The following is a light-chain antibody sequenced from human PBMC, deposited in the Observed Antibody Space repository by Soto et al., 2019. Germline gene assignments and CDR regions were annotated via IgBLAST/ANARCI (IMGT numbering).Light chain of an antibody. CDR2: DVS. Sequence: QSALTQPASVSGSPGQSITISCTGTSSDVGGYNYVSWYQEHPGKAPKLMIYDVSNRPSGVSNRFSGSKSGNTASLTISGLQAEDEADYYCSSYTRFSPTYVFGTGTKLNVL. V-gene: IGLV2-14*01. CDR1: SSDVGGYNY. J-gene: IGLJ1*01. CDR3: SSYTRFSPTYV.